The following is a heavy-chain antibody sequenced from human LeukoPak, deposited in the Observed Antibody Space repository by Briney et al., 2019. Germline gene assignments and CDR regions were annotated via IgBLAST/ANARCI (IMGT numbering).Heavy chain of an antibody. CDR1: GFTFSSYS. CDR2: ISSSSSYI. CDR3: ASTGYGVRDY. Sequence: PGGSLRLSCAASGFTFSSYSMNWVRQAPGKGLEWVSSISSSSSYIYYADSVKGRLTISRDNSKSTLYLQMNSLRAEDTAVYYCASTGYGVRDYWGQGTLVTVSS. D-gene: IGHD4-17*01. J-gene: IGHJ4*02. V-gene: IGHV3-21*04.